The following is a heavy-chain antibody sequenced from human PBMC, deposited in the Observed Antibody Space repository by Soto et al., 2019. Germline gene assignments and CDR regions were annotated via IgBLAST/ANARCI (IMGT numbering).Heavy chain of an antibody. D-gene: IGHD1-20*01. Sequence: GGSLRLSCAASGFTFSSYWMHWVRQAPGKGLVWVSRINSDGSSTSYADSVKGRFTISRDNAKNTLYLQMNSLRAEDTAVYYCARVYKPAFVDYNYGMDVWGQGTTVTVSS. CDR3: ARVYKPAFVDYNYGMDV. CDR1: GFTFSSYW. V-gene: IGHV3-74*01. CDR2: INSDGSST. J-gene: IGHJ6*02.